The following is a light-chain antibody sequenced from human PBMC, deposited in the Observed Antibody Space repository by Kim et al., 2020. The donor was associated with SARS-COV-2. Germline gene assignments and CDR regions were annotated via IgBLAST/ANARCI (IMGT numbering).Light chain of an antibody. V-gene: IGKV3-11*01. J-gene: IGKJ4*01. CDR2: DAS. CDR3: QQRSDWLT. CDR1: QNIGTF. Sequence: PYLSQGETATLSGRASQNIGTFLGWYQDRPGQPPRLLIYDASNRATGIPARFSGSGSGTDFTLTIDSLEPEDFAVYYCQQRSDWLTFGGGTKVEIK.